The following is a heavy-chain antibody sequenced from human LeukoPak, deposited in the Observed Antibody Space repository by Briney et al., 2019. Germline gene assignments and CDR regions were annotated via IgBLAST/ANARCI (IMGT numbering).Heavy chain of an antibody. D-gene: IGHD4-23*01. CDR2: VYNAGST. J-gene: IGHJ6*03. V-gene: IGHV4-61*10. CDR3: ARAVNSAKYSYYMDV. Sequence: SETLSLTCTVSGGSISGGGYYWSWIRQPAGKGLEWIGYVYNAGSTKYNPSLKSRVTISVDTSTNQVSLILTSVIAADTAVYFCARAVNSAKYSYYMDVWGKGTTVTVSS. CDR1: GGSISGGGYY.